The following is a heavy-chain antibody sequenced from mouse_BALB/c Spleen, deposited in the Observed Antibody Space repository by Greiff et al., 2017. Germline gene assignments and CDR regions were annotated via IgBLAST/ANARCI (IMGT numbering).Heavy chain of an antibody. V-gene: IGHV14-3*02. D-gene: IGHD3-1*01. J-gene: IGHJ3*01. Sequence: VQLKQSGAELVKPGASVKLSCTASGFNIKDTYMHWVKQRPEQGLEWIGRIDPANGNTKYDPKFQGKATITADTSSNTAYLQLSSLTSEDTAVYYCARARATSTWFAYWGQGTLVTVSA. CDR2: IDPANGNT. CDR1: GFNIKDTY. CDR3: ARARATSTWFAY.